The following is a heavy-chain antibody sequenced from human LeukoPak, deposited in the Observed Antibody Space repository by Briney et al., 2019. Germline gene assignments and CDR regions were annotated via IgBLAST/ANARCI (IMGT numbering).Heavy chain of an antibody. D-gene: IGHD4-17*01. CDR3: ARDWETTVTSNYYYYYGMDV. CDR1: GGTFSSYA. J-gene: IGHJ6*02. V-gene: IGHV1-69*04. CDR2: IIPILGIA. Sequence: ASVKVSCKASGGTFSSYAISWVRQAPGQGLEWMGRIIPILGIANYAQKFQGRVTITADKSTSTAYMELSSLRSEDTAVYYCARDWETTVTSNYYYYYGMDVWGQGTTVTVSS.